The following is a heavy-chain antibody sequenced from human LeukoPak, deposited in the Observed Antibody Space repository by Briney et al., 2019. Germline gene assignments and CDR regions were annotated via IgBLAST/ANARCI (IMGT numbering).Heavy chain of an antibody. Sequence: GESLKISCKGSGYTFTTYWIAWVRQMPGKGLEWMGIIYPIDSDTRYSPSCQGQVIISADKSISTAYLQWSSLKASDTAMYYCASATTVTTGAFDIWGQGTMVTVSS. CDR3: ASATTVTTGAFDI. CDR1: GYTFTTYW. V-gene: IGHV5-51*01. D-gene: IGHD4-17*01. J-gene: IGHJ3*02. CDR2: IYPIDSDT.